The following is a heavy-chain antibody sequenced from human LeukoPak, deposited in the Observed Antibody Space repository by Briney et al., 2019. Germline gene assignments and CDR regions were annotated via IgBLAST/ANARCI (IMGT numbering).Heavy chain of an antibody. Sequence: ASVKVSCKASGYTFTNYGITWVRQAPGQGLEWMGWISAYTGDTNYAQKLQDRVTMTTDTSTSTAYMELRSLTSDDTAVYYCARGGAIYPDYWRQGTLVTVSS. V-gene: IGHV1-18*01. J-gene: IGHJ4*02. CDR3: ARGGAIYPDY. CDR2: ISAYTGDT. D-gene: IGHD3-10*01. CDR1: GYTFTNYG.